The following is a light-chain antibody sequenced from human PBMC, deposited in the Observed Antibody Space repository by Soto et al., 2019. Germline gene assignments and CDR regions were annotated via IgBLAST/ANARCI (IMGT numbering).Light chain of an antibody. CDR1: SSDVGGYNY. Sequence: QSVLTQPASVSGSPGQSIAISCTGTSSDVGGYNYVSWYQQHPGKAPKLMIYDVSNRPSGVSNRFSGSKSGNTASLTISGLQAVDEADYYCSSFTSSNTYVFGTGTRSPS. CDR3: SSFTSSNTYV. V-gene: IGLV2-14*01. CDR2: DVS. J-gene: IGLJ1*01.